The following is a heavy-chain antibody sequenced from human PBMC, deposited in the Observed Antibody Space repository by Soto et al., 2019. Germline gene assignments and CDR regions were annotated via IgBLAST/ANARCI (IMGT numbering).Heavy chain of an antibody. CDR1: GFTFSSYG. V-gene: IGHV3-30*18. D-gene: IGHD4-17*01. CDR3: AKDHNPVTTRQIRYFDY. CDR2: ISYDGSNK. J-gene: IGHJ4*02. Sequence: GGSLRLSCAASGFTFSSYGMHWVRQAPGKGLEWVAVISYDGSNKYYADSVKGRFTISRDNSKNTLYLQMNSLRAEDTVVYYCAKDHNPVTTRQIRYFDYWGQGTLVTVSS.